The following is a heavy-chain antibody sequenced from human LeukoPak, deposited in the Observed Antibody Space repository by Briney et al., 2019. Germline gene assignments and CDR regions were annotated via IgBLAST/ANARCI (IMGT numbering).Heavy chain of an antibody. CDR3: ARQEAVTAAYFFGMDV. Sequence: PSETLSLTCTVSGGSTSSSSYYWGWIRQPPGKGLGWIGSIYYTGSTYYNPSLKNRVTISVDTSKNQFSLELSSMTAADTAVYYCARQEAVTAAYFFGMDVWGQGTTVTVSS. J-gene: IGHJ6*02. V-gene: IGHV4-39*01. D-gene: IGHD2-21*02. CDR1: GGSTSSSSYY. CDR2: IYYTGST.